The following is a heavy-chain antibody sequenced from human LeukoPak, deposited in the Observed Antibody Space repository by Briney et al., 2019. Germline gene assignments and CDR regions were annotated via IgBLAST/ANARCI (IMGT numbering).Heavy chain of an antibody. J-gene: IGHJ6*02. V-gene: IGHV3-30*04. D-gene: IGHD6-13*01. CDR2: ISYDGSNK. CDR3: ARDRSSSSWYRYYYYYGMDV. Sequence: GRSLRLSCAASGFTFSSYAMHWVRQAPGKGLEWVAVISYDGSNKYYADSVKGRFTISRDNSKNTLYLQMNSLRAEDTAVYYCARDRSSSSWYRYYYYYGMDVWGQGTTVTVSS. CDR1: GFTFSSYA.